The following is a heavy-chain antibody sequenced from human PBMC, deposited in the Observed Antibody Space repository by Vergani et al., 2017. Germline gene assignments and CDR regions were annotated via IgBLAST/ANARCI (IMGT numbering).Heavy chain of an antibody. Sequence: QVQLQESGPGLVKPSETLSLTCTVSGGSISSYYWSWIRQPPGKGLEWIGYIYYSGSTNYNPSLKSRVTISVDTSKNQFSLKLSSVTAADTAVYYRARGGIAARPYYYYYYMDGWGKGTTVTVSS. V-gene: IGHV4-59*01. J-gene: IGHJ6*03. CDR3: ARGGIAARPYYYYYYMDG. CDR1: GGSISSYY. D-gene: IGHD6-6*01. CDR2: IYYSGST.